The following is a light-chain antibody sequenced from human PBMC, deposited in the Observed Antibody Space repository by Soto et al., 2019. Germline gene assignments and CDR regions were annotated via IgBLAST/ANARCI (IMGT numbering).Light chain of an antibody. CDR3: QPLKT. V-gene: IGKV3-11*01. Sequence: EIVLTQSPATLSLSPGERATLSCRASQSVSSYLAWYQQKPGQAPRLLIYDASNRANGIPARFSGSGSGTQFTLTISTLEPQDFTVSSSQPLKTFGQGTTVQFK. CDR2: DAS. CDR1: QSVSSY. J-gene: IGKJ1*01.